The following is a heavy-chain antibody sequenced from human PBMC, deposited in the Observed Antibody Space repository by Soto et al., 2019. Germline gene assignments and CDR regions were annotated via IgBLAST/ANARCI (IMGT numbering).Heavy chain of an antibody. J-gene: IGHJ4*02. CDR1: GFTFSSYS. Sequence: QVQLVESGGGVVQPGRSLRLSCAASGFTFSSYSMNWVRQAPGKGLEWVAVISYDGSNKYYADSVKGRFTISRDNSKNTLYLQMNSLRAEDTAVYYCANQAPYSSSWYLDYWGQGTLVTVSS. V-gene: IGHV3-30*18. CDR3: ANQAPYSSSWYLDY. D-gene: IGHD6-13*01. CDR2: ISYDGSNK.